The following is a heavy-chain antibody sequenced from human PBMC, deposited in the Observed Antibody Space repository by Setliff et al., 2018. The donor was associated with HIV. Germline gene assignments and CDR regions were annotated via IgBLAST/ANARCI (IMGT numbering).Heavy chain of an antibody. CDR1: GASISDGTFY. Sequence: SETLSLTCTVSGASISDGTFYWSWIRQPAGKGLEWIGHLYIRTGTTNYSPSLKGRVTISLDTSNNQFSLSLSSVTASDTAVYFCTRSQETSVAATEIWGQGTMVTVSS. D-gene: IGHD2-15*01. J-gene: IGHJ3*02. CDR3: TRSQETSVAATEI. V-gene: IGHV4-61*09. CDR2: LYIRTGTT.